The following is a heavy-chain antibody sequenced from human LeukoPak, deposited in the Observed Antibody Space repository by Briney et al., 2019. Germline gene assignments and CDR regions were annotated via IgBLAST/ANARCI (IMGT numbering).Heavy chain of an antibody. V-gene: IGHV1-46*01. D-gene: IGHD6-6*01. J-gene: IGHJ4*02. CDR3: ARDESIAALEY. Sequence: ASVKVSCKASGYTFTGYYMHWVRQAPGQGLEWMGKINPSGGSTSYAQKFQGRVTMTRDTSTSTVYMEVGSLRFEDTAVYYCARDESIAALEYWGQGTLVTVSS. CDR1: GYTFTGYY. CDR2: INPSGGST.